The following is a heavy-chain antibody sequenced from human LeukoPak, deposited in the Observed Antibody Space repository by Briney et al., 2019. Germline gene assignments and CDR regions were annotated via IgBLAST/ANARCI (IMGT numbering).Heavy chain of an antibody. Sequence: GGSLRLSCAASGFTFSTYAMHWVRQAPGKGLEYVSAITTNGGSTYYANSVKGRFTISRDNSKNTLYLQMGSLRAEDMAVYYCARDSSGWSHPNWFDPWGQGTLVTVSS. CDR3: ARDSSGWSHPNWFDP. D-gene: IGHD6-19*01. V-gene: IGHV3-64*01. CDR1: GFTFSTYA. CDR2: ITTNGGST. J-gene: IGHJ5*02.